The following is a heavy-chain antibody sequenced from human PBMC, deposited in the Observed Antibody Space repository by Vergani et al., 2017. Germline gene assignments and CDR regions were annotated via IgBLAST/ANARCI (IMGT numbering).Heavy chain of an antibody. J-gene: IGHJ5*02. V-gene: IGHV3-30*02. CDR3: GKTQGTVVGTWWFDP. CDR2: TRPHEDGA. Sequence: VQLVESGGGLVQSGGSLRLSCAASGFIFSDHYMDWVRQAPGRGLESVTFTRPHEDGAFYSASVRGRFTVSRDNSKNTLYLEMNRLNVDDTAIYYCGKTQGTVVGTWWFDPWGQGTPVTVSS. D-gene: IGHD1-7*01. CDR1: GFIFSDHY.